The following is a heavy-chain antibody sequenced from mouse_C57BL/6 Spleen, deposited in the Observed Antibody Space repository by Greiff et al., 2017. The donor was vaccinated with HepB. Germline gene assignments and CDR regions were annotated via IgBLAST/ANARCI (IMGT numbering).Heavy chain of an antibody. J-gene: IGHJ3*01. V-gene: IGHV3-6*01. D-gene: IGHD2-13*01. Sequence: ESGPGLVKPSQSLSLTCSATGYSITSGYIWYLIRQFTGHKLEWMGYISYDGSNNNNPSLKNRISITSDTSKNQFFLKLNSVTTEDTATYYWARGDCDEDWFAYWGQGTLVTVSA. CDR2: ISYDGSN. CDR1: GYSITSGYI. CDR3: ARGDCDEDWFAY.